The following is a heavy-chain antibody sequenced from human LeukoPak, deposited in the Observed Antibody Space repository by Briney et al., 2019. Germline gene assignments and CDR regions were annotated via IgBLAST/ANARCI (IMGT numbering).Heavy chain of an antibody. CDR2: ISSSSSYI. J-gene: IGHJ6*02. CDR1: VLILSSYS. D-gene: IGHD3-16*01. CDR3: ARFGVPYGVDV. Sequence: GGSLRLSCASSVLILSSYSMNCVHQASAKALECVSSISSSSSYIYYTDSVKGRFTISRDNAKNSLYLQMNSLRAEDTAVYYCARFGVPYGVDVWGQGTTVTVSS. V-gene: IGHV3-21*01.